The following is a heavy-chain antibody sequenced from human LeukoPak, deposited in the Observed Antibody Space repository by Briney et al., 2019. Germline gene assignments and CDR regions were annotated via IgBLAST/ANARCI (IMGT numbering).Heavy chain of an antibody. CDR3: ARQPRYCISTSCYMDY. Sequence: PSETLSLTCGVSGYSIRTGYYWGWVRRPPGKGLEWIGSIYYSGSTYYNPSLKSRVTISADTSKNQLSLKLSSVTAADTAVYYCARQPRYCISTSCYMDYWGQGTLVTVSP. CDR2: IYYSGST. D-gene: IGHD2-2*02. J-gene: IGHJ4*02. V-gene: IGHV4-38-2*01. CDR1: GYSIRTGYY.